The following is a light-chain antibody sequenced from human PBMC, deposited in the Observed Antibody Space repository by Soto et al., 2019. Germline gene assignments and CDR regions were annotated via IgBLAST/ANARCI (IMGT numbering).Light chain of an antibody. CDR2: DAS. V-gene: IGKV1-5*01. J-gene: IGKJ1*01. CDR1: QRISSW. Sequence: DIQMTQSPSTLSASVGDRVTITCRASQRISSWLARYQQKPGQAPKLLIYDASSLEIGVLSSFSVSGSGTEFHLTSNSPQSDDVAIYFCQHYNSYSPPPAFGQGNKGEIK. CDR3: QHYNSYSPPPA.